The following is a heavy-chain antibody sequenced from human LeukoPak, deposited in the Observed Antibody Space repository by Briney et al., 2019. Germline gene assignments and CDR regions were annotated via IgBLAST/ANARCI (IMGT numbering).Heavy chain of an antibody. V-gene: IGHV5-51*01. Sequence: GVSLKISCQASGYSFTSSLIGWVRQMPGEGLEWMGIINPADSLTRYSPSFQGQVTISADKSITTAYLQWSSLKAWDTAMYYCARHHSGSSFDIWGQGTKVTVSS. D-gene: IGHD3-10*01. CDR2: INPADSLT. CDR3: ARHHSGSSFDI. J-gene: IGHJ3*02. CDR1: GYSFTSSL.